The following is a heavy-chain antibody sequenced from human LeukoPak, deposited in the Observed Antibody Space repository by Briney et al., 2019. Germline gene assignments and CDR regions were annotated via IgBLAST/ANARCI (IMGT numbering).Heavy chain of an antibody. D-gene: IGHD5-24*01. V-gene: IGHV4-59*08. CDR1: GGSISSYY. Sequence: SETLSLTCTVSGGSISSYYWSWIRQPPGKGLEYIGYIYYSGSTNYNPFLKSRVTISVDMSRNQFSLKLSSVTAADTAVYYCARHTRDGYNSPYYLNYWGQGTLVTVSS. J-gene: IGHJ4*02. CDR3: ARHTRDGYNSPYYLNY. CDR2: IYYSGST.